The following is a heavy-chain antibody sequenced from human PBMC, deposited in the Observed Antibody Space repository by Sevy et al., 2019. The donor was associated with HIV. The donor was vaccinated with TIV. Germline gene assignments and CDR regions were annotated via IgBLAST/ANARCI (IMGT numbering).Heavy chain of an antibody. CDR3: ARLGYCSGGSCYWGAYYFDY. V-gene: IGHV1-18*01. Sequence: ASVKVSCKASGYTFTSYGISWVRQAPGQGLEWMGWISAYNGNTNYAQMLQGRVTMTTDTSTSTAYMELRSLRSDDTAVYYCARLGYCSGGSCYWGAYYFDYWGQGTLVTVSS. CDR1: GYTFTSYG. J-gene: IGHJ4*02. D-gene: IGHD2-15*01. CDR2: ISAYNGNT.